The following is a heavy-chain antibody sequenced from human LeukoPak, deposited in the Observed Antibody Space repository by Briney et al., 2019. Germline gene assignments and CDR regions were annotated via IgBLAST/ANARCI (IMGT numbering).Heavy chain of an antibody. CDR3: ARDWDCGGDCYSAFDY. D-gene: IGHD2-21*02. Sequence: GASVKDSCKASGYTFTSYYMHWVRQAPGQGLEWMGIINPSGGSTSYAQKFQGRVTMTRDMSTSTVYMELSSLRSEDTAVHYCARDWDCGGDCYSAFDYWGQGTLVTVSS. CDR2: INPSGGST. V-gene: IGHV1-46*01. J-gene: IGHJ4*02. CDR1: GYTFTSYY.